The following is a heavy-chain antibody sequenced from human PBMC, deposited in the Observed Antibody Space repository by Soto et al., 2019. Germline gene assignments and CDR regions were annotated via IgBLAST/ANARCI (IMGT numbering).Heavy chain of an antibody. Sequence: ASVKVSCKASGDTLRSYYMHWVRQAPGQGPEWMGMINPSGDTPNYAQRFQGRVTMARDTATDTIYMQLNSLTSGDTAVYYCARDNRGSLAGRIGDWGKGTRATVSS. D-gene: IGHD6-6*01. J-gene: IGHJ4*02. CDR2: INPSGDTP. V-gene: IGHV1-46*01. CDR3: ARDNRGSLAGRIGD. CDR1: GDTLRSYY.